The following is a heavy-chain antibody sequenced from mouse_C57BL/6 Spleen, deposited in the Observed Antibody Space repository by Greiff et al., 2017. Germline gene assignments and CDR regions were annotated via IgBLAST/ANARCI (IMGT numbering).Heavy chain of an antibody. D-gene: IGHD4-1*01. CDR3: ANWDDYAMDY. CDR1: GYSFTSYY. Sequence: VQLQESGPELVKPGASVKISCKASGYSFTSYYIHWVKQRPGQGLEWIGWIYPGSGNTKYNEKFKGKATLTADTSSSTAYMQLSSLTSEDSAVYYCANWDDYAMDYWGQGTSVTVSS. J-gene: IGHJ4*01. V-gene: IGHV1-66*01. CDR2: IYPGSGNT.